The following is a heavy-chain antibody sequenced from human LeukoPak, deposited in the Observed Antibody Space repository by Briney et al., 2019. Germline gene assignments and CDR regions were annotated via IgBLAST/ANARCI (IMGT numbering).Heavy chain of an antibody. D-gene: IGHD3-22*01. Sequence: GGSLRLSCAASGFTFSSYAMSWVRQAPGKGLEWVSAISGSGGSTYYADSVKGRFTISRDNSKNTLYLQMNSLRAEDTAVYYCAKESIADYYDSSGYYRAEYFQHWGQGTLVTVSS. CDR1: GFTFSSYA. V-gene: IGHV3-23*01. CDR3: AKESIADYYDSSGYYRAEYFQH. CDR2: ISGSGGST. J-gene: IGHJ1*01.